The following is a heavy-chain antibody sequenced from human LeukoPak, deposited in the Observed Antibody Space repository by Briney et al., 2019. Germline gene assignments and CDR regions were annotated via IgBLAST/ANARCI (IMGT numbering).Heavy chain of an antibody. CDR2: INPNDGDT. D-gene: IGHD2-2*01. Sequence: ASVRVSCKASGYTFTDYYMHWVRQAPGQGFEWMGWINPNDGDTNYAKKFQGRVTMTRDTSISTAHMEVSRLRSDDTAVYYCARANFLYRSSTTCLFVYWGQGPLVTVSS. CDR3: ARANFLYRSSTTCLFVY. J-gene: IGHJ4*02. CDR1: GYTFTDYY. V-gene: IGHV1-2*02.